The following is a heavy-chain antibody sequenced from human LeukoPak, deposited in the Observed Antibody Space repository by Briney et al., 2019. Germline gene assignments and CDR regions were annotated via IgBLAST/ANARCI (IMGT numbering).Heavy chain of an antibody. D-gene: IGHD3-10*01. V-gene: IGHV4-4*09. J-gene: IGHJ4*02. CDR3: ARQGKITMVRGVIG. CDR1: GGSISSYY. CDR2: SYTSGST. Sequence: SETLFLTCTVSGGSISSYYWSWIRQPPGKGLEWIGYSYTSGSTNYNPSLKSRVTISVDTSKNQFSLKLSSVTAADTAVYYCARQGKITMVRGVIGWGQGTLVTVSS.